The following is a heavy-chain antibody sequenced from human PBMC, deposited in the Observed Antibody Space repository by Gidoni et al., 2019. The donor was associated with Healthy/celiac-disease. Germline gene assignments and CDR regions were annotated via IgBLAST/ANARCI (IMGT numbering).Heavy chain of an antibody. CDR1: GGTFSSYA. D-gene: IGHD1-26*01. CDR2: IIRIFGTA. J-gene: IGHJ3*02. V-gene: IGHV1-69*01. Sequence: QVQLVQSGAEVTKPGSSVKVSCQASGGTFSSYAISWVRQAPGQGLEWMGGIIRIFGTANYAQTFQGRVTITADESTSTAYMEMSSLRAEDTAVYYCAREGCYTDAFDIWGQGTMVTVSS. CDR3: AREGCYTDAFDI.